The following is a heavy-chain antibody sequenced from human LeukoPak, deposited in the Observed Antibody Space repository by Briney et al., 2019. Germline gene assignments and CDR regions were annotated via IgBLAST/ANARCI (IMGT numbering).Heavy chain of an antibody. Sequence: GGSLRLSCAASGFTVSSNYMSWVRQAPGKGLEWVSVIYSGGSTYYADSVKGRFTISRDNSKNTLYLQMNSLRAEDTAVYYCAKGAGRITMIVVVMIDYWGQGTLVTVSS. D-gene: IGHD3-22*01. V-gene: IGHV3-53*01. CDR1: GFTVSSNY. J-gene: IGHJ4*02. CDR3: AKGAGRITMIVVVMIDY. CDR2: IYSGGST.